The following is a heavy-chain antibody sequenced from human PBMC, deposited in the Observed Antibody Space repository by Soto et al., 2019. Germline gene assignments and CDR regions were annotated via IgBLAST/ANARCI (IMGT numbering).Heavy chain of an antibody. CDR1: GYTFTSYY. V-gene: IGHV1-46*01. CDR3: ARDGYYYDSSGYVDY. J-gene: IGHJ4*02. D-gene: IGHD3-22*01. Sequence: QVQLVQSGAEVKKPGASVKVSCKASGYTFTSYYMHWVRQAPGQGLEWMGIINPSGGSTSYAQKFPRRVTMTRATSTSTVYMELSSLRSEDTAVYYCARDGYYYDSSGYVDYWGQGTLVTVSS. CDR2: INPSGGST.